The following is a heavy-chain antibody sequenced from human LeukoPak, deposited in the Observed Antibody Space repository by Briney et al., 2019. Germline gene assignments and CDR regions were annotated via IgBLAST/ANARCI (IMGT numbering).Heavy chain of an antibody. CDR2: IYSGGST. D-gene: IGHD6-19*01. CDR3: ARDAVAVAGTSHFDY. Sequence: GSLRLSCAASGFTVSSNYMSWVRQAPGKGLEWVSVIYSGGSTYYAGSVKGRFIISRDSSKNTLYLQMNSLRAEDTAVYYCARDAVAVAGTSHFDYWGQGTLVTVSS. CDR1: GFTVSSNY. V-gene: IGHV3-53*01. J-gene: IGHJ4*02.